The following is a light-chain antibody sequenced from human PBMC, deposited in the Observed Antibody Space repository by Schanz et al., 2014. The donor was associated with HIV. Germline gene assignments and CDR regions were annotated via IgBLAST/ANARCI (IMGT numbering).Light chain of an antibody. CDR1: QSVSTS. J-gene: IGKJ1*01. CDR3: QQRSNWPPTWT. Sequence: EIAMTQSPVTLSVSPGERATLSCWASQSVSTSLAWYQQIPGQAPRLLIFDASNRATGIPARFSGSGSGTDFTLTISSLEPEDFAVYYCQQRSNWPPTWTFGQGTKVEIK. CDR2: DAS. V-gene: IGKV3-11*01.